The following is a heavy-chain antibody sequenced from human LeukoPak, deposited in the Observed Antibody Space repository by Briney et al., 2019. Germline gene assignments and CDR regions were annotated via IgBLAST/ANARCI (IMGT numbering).Heavy chain of an antibody. J-gene: IGHJ4*02. Sequence: PSETLSLTCTVSGGSISSSSYYWGWIRQPPGKGLEWIGSIYYSGSTYYNPSLKSRVTISVDTSKNQFSLKLSSVTAADTAVYYCARHFAEPGSPRGYSYGYFFDYWGQGTLVTVSS. V-gene: IGHV4-39*01. CDR1: GGSISSSSYY. CDR3: ARHFAEPGSPRGYSYGYFFDY. D-gene: IGHD5-18*01. CDR2: IYYSGST.